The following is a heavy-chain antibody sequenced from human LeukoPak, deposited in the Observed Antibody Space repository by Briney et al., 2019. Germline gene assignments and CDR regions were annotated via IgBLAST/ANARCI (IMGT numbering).Heavy chain of an antibody. V-gene: IGHV4-59*11. CDR1: GGSISSHY. J-gene: IGHJ3*02. CDR3: ARGEYYYDVSGYYSYVFDI. CDR2: IYYSGST. D-gene: IGHD3-22*01. Sequence: PSETLSLTCTVSGGSISSHYWSWIRQPPGKGLEWIGYIYYSGSTNYNPSLKSRVTISVDTSKNQFSLKLSSVTAADTAVYYRARGEYYYDVSGYYSYVFDIWGQGTMVTVSS.